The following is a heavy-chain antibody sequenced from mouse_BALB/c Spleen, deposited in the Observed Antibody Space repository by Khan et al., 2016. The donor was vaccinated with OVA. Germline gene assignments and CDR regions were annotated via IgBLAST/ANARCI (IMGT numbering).Heavy chain of an antibody. CDR2: IYPGSDNT. CDR1: GYTFTDYY. D-gene: IGHD3-2*01. Sequence: VQLQESGAELARPGASVTLSCKASGYTFTDYYINWMRQRTGQGLEWIGEIYPGSDNTYYNEKFKGKATLTADKSSSTAYMQLSSLTSEDSAVDICARDRAAWLPYWGQGTLVTVSA. V-gene: IGHV1-77*01. CDR3: ARDRAAWLPY. J-gene: IGHJ3*01.